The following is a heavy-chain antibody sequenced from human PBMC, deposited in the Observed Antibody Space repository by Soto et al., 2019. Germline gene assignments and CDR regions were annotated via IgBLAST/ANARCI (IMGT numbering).Heavy chain of an antibody. Sequence: QVQLQESGPGLVKPSETMSLTCTVSGASISRYFWSWIRQPAGKGLEWIGLIYTNGRNDDNPSLASRVTMSVDTTKKQVSMKLTSVTAADTAVYYCAAICSSPSFYGTDVWGQGTSVTVSS. D-gene: IGHD2-2*01. CDR1: GASISRYF. V-gene: IGHV4-4*07. J-gene: IGHJ6*02. CDR2: IYTNGRN. CDR3: AAICSSPSFYGTDV.